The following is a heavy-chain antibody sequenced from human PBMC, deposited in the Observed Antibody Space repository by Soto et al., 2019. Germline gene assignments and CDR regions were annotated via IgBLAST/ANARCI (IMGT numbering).Heavy chain of an antibody. CDR1: GYIFTSYW. CDR3: ARLVYGGNSPRMDV. J-gene: IGHJ6*02. Sequence: GESLKISCQGLGYIFTSYWIGWVRQTPGKGVEWMGIIYPGDSESRYSPSFQGQVTMSVDKSTTTAYLQWTSLKASDTAMYYCARLVYGGNSPRMDVWAKGPRSPSP. V-gene: IGHV5-51*01. D-gene: IGHD1-7*01. CDR2: IYPGDSES.